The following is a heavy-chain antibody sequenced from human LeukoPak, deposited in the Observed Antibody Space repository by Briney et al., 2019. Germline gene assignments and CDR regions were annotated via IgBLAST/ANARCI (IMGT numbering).Heavy chain of an antibody. D-gene: IGHD3-22*01. CDR3: ARTGYYDSRRRYFDY. CDR1: GGSFSSYY. J-gene: IGHJ4*02. CDR2: IYYSGST. Sequence: SETLSLTCAVYGGSFSSYYWSWIRQPPGKGLEWIGYIYYSGSTNYNPSLKSRVTISVDTSKNQFSLKLSSVTAADTAVYYCARTGYYDSRRRYFDYWGQGTLVTVSS. V-gene: IGHV4-59*01.